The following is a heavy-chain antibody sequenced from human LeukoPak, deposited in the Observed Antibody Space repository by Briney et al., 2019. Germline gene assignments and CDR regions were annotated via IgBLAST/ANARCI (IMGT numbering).Heavy chain of an antibody. D-gene: IGHD3-22*01. CDR3: ARAYSSFDYYDSSGYYYALDY. Sequence: SVKVSCKVSGGTFSSYPISWVRQAPGQGLEWMGRIIPILGIANYAQKFQGRVTITADKPTSTAYMELSSLRSEDTAVYYCARAYSSFDYYDSSGYYYALDYWGQGTLVTVSS. CDR2: IIPILGIA. V-gene: IGHV1-69*04. J-gene: IGHJ4*02. CDR1: GGTFSSYP.